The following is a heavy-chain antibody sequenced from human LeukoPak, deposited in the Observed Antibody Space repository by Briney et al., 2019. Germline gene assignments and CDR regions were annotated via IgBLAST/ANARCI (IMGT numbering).Heavy chain of an antibody. CDR3: ARGPVEMATIGLSYYYYYMDV. Sequence: SVKVPCKASGGTFSSYAISWVRQAPGQGLGWMGGIIPIFGTANYAQKFQGRVTITTDESTSTAYMELSSLRSEDTAVYYCARGPVEMATIGLSYYYYYMDVWGKGTTVTVSS. CDR1: GGTFSSYA. CDR2: IIPIFGTA. J-gene: IGHJ6*03. D-gene: IGHD5-24*01. V-gene: IGHV1-69*05.